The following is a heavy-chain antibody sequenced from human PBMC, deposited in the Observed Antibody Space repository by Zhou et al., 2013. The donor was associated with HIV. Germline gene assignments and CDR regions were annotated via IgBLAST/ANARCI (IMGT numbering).Heavy chain of an antibody. Sequence: VQLVPSGAEVKKPGASVKVSCKTSGYTFIGYHMHWVRQAPGQGLEWMGSINPNRGGTSYAHKFQGRVTMTADTSTRTAYLEVRGLSSDDAAVYYCARGFTYGTVDFWGQGTLVTVSS. CDR1: GYTFIGYH. D-gene: IGHD3-10*01. J-gene: IGHJ4*02. CDR3: ARGFTYGTVDF. CDR2: INPNRGGT. V-gene: IGHV1-2*02.